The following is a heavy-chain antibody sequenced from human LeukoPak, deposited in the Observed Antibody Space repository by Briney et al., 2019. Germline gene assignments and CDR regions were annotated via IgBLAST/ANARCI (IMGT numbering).Heavy chain of an antibody. CDR1: GFTFSSFW. Sequence: GGSLRLSCAASGFTFSSFWMHWVRQAPGKGLVWVSSITSDGYTTRYADSVKGRFTISRDNSKNTLYLQMNSLRAEDTAVYYCARALTGTTSDFDYWGQGTLVTVSS. CDR3: ARALTGTTSDFDY. J-gene: IGHJ4*02. CDR2: ITSDGYTT. V-gene: IGHV3-74*01. D-gene: IGHD1-7*01.